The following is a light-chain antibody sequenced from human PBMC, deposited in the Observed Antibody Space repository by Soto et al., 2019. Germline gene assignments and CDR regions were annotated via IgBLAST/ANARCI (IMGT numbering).Light chain of an antibody. CDR3: NSFTSSTTWV. Sequence: QSVLTQPASVSGPRGQSITISCTGTSSDVGSFNYVSWYQQHPGKVPKLMIYDVTNRPSGVSNRFSGSKSGNTASLIISGLQAEDEADYYCNSFTSSTTWVFGGGTKVTVL. CDR1: SSDVGSFNY. J-gene: IGLJ3*02. CDR2: DVT. V-gene: IGLV2-14*01.